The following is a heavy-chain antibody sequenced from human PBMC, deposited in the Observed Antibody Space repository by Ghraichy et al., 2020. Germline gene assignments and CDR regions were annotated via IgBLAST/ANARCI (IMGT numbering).Heavy chain of an antibody. CDR1: GGSISSYY. J-gene: IGHJ4*02. CDR3: ARHGNKSRTPPCC. Sequence: SETLSLTCTVSGGSISSYYWSWIRQPPGKGLEWIGYIYYSGSTNYNPSLKSRVTISVDTSKNQFSLKLSSVTAADTAVYYCARHGNKSRTPPCCWGQGTLVTVSS. V-gene: IGHV4-59*08. D-gene: IGHD2-2*01. CDR2: IYYSGST.